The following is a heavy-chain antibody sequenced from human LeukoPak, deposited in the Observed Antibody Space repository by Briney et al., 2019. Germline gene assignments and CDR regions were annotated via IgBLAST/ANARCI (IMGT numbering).Heavy chain of an antibody. D-gene: IGHD4-17*01. CDR2: IYYSGST. CDR1: GGSISSSSYY. CDR3: ARDRLDYGDSTFNWFDP. J-gene: IGHJ5*02. V-gene: IGHV4-39*07. Sequence: SETLSLTCTVSGGSISSSSYYWGWIRQPPGKGLEWFGSIYYSGSTYYNPSLKSRVTISLDTSKNQFSLRLTSVTAADTAVYYCARDRLDYGDSTFNWFDPWGQGTLVTVSS.